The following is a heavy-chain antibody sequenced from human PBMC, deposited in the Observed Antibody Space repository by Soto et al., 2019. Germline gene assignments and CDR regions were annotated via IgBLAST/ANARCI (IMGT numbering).Heavy chain of an antibody. CDR3: ARAQYSSGWYGDWFDP. V-gene: IGHV6-1*01. CDR1: GDSVSSNSAA. D-gene: IGHD6-19*01. J-gene: IGHJ5*02. CDR2: TYYRSKWYN. Sequence: SQTLSLTCAISGDSVSSNSAAWNWIRQSPSRGLEWLGRTYYRSKWYNDYAVSVKSRITINPDTSKNQFSLQLNSVTPEDTAVYYCARAQYSSGWYGDWFDPWGQGTLVTVA.